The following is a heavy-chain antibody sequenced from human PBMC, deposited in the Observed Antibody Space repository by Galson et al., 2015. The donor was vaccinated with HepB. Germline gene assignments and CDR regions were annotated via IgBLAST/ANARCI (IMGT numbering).Heavy chain of an antibody. J-gene: IGHJ2*01. CDR3: ARGGGVGDWYFDL. V-gene: IGHV4-30-2*01. CDR1: GGSISSGNYF. D-gene: IGHD3-16*01. CDR2: IHHSGTT. Sequence: TLSLTCAVSGGSISSGNYFWSWIRQPPGKGLEWVGYIHHSGTTYSNPSLKSRVTISVNRSRNQVSLTVNSVTAADTAVYYCARGGGVGDWYFDLWGRGTLVTVSS.